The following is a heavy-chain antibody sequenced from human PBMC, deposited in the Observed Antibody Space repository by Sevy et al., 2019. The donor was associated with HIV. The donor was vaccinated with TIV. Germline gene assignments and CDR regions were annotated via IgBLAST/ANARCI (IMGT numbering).Heavy chain of an antibody. V-gene: IGHV3-21*01. Sequence: GGSLRLSCAASGFTFSSYIMNWVRQAPGMGLEWVSSISSGGDYIYYTNSVKGRFTISRENAKNSLYLHMNSLRAEDTAVYYCARDEYSYASGFDYWGQGTLVTVSS. D-gene: IGHD5-18*01. CDR3: ARDEYSYASGFDY. J-gene: IGHJ4*02. CDR2: ISSGGDYI. CDR1: GFTFSSYI.